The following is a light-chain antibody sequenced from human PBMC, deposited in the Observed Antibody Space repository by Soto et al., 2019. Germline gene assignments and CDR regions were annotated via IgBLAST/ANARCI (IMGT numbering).Light chain of an antibody. Sequence: EIVLTQSPATLSLSPGERATLSCRTSQTIRGLLNWYQQKPGQAPRLLIYDTSNRATDIPARFSGSGSGTVFILTSSSLDPEDFVVYFCQHRHNWPITFGQGTSLDIK. V-gene: IGKV3-11*01. CDR3: QHRHNWPIT. CDR2: DTS. CDR1: QTIRGL. J-gene: IGKJ5*01.